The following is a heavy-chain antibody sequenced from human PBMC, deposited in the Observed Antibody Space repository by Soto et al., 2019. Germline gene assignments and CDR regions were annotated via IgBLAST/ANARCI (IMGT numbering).Heavy chain of an antibody. D-gene: IGHD6-6*01. V-gene: IGHV3-30*18. Sequence: LRLSCAASGFTFSSYGMHWVRQAPGKGLEWVAVISYDGSNKYYADSVKGRFTISRDNSKNTLYLQMNSLRAEDTAVYYCAKGGSSGGLGYWGQGTLVTVS. CDR2: ISYDGSNK. CDR3: AKGGSSGGLGY. CDR1: GFTFSSYG. J-gene: IGHJ4*02.